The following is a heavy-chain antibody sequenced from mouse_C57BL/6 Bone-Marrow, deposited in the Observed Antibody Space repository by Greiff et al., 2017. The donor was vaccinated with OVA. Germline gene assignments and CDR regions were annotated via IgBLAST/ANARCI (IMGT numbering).Heavy chain of an antibody. J-gene: IGHJ4*01. D-gene: IGHD1-1*01. Sequence: EVQGVESGGGLVKPGGSLKLSCAASGFTFSSYAMSWVRQTPEKRLEWVATISDGGSYTYYPDNVKGRFTISRDNAKNNLYLQMGHLKSEDTAMYYCAREQRVYYYGSSPSMDYWGQGTSVTVSS. CDR3: AREQRVYYYGSSPSMDY. CDR2: ISDGGSYT. V-gene: IGHV5-4*01. CDR1: GFTFSSYA.